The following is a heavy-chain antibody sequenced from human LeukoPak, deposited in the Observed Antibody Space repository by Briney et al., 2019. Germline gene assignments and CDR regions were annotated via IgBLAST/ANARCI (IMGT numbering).Heavy chain of an antibody. Sequence: SVKVSCKASGGTFSSYAISWVRQAPGQGLEWMGRIILILGIANYAQKFQGRVTITADKSTSTAYMELSSLRSEDTAVYYCARDSLSPIVGATMGYWGQGTLVTVSS. D-gene: IGHD1-26*01. J-gene: IGHJ4*02. CDR2: IILILGIA. CDR3: ARDSLSPIVGATMGY. V-gene: IGHV1-69*04. CDR1: GGTFSSYA.